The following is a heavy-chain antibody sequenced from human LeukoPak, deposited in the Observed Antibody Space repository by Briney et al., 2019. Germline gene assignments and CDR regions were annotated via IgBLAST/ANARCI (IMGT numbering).Heavy chain of an antibody. J-gene: IGHJ4*01. Sequence: SVTVSCKPSGGTFSSHAVSRVRQAPGHPREWMGRIIANLGIANYVQKFQGRVTITADKSTSTAYMELSSLTSEDRAVYYYARDCRGGQGTLVTVSS. CDR3: ARDCR. CDR1: GGTFSSHA. V-gene: IGHV1-69*04. CDR2: IIANLGIA.